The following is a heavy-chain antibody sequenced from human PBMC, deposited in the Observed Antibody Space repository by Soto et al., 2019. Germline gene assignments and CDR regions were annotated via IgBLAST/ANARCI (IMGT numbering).Heavy chain of an antibody. CDR3: AMSGYSYGPNQLLY. D-gene: IGHD5-18*01. Sequence: SETLSLTCTVAGVSISSGGYYWSWIRQHPGKGLEWIGYIYYSGSTYYNPSLKSRVTISVDTSKNQFSLKLSSVTAADTAVYYCAMSGYSYGPNQLLYWGQRTLVTVAS. CDR1: GVSISSGGYY. J-gene: IGHJ4*02. V-gene: IGHV4-31*03. CDR2: IYYSGST.